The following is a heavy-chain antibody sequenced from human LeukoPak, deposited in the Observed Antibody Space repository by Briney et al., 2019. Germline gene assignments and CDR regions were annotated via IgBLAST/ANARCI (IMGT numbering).Heavy chain of an antibody. J-gene: IGHJ4*02. Sequence: SQTLSLTCTVSGGSIGSGDYYWSWIRQPPGKGLEWIGYIYYSRSTYYNPSLKSRVTISVDTSKNQFSLKLSSVTAADTAVYYCARDTPYSNNPVRWGQGTLVTVSS. D-gene: IGHD4-11*01. CDR3: ARDTPYSNNPVR. CDR1: GGSIGSGDYY. V-gene: IGHV4-30-4*08. CDR2: IYYSRST.